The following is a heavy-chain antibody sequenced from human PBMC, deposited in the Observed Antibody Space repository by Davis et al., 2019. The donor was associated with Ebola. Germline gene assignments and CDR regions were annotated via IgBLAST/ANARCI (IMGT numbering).Heavy chain of an antibody. J-gene: IGHJ4*02. D-gene: IGHD3-3*01. CDR1: GYTIIDLS. CDR2: IIPSDGST. V-gene: IGHV1-46*01. CDR3: ARDGRFLEWLLAY. Sequence: ASAKVSCKASGYTIIDLSMLRVRHPPPHGLVWMGIIIPSDGSTSYEQKFQGRVTMTRNTSTSTVYMERSSLRSEDTAVYYCARDGRFLEWLLAYWGQGTLVTVSS.